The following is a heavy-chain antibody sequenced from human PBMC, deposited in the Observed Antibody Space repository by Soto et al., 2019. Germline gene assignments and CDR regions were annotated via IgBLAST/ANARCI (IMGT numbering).Heavy chain of an antibody. CDR1: GFTFTSSA. Sequence: SVKVSCKASGFTFTSSAVQWVRQARGQRLEWIGWIVVGSGNTNYAQKFQERVTITRDMSTSTAYMELSSLGSEDTAVYYCAADVVLDIVVVPAATACMDVWGQGTTVTVS. V-gene: IGHV1-58*01. CDR3: AADVVLDIVVVPAATACMDV. CDR2: IVVGSGNT. D-gene: IGHD2-2*03. J-gene: IGHJ6*02.